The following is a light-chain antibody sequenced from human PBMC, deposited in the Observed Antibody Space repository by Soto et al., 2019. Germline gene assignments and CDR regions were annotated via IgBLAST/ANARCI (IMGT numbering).Light chain of an antibody. V-gene: IGKV1-5*03. J-gene: IGKJ1*01. CDR2: KAS. CDR1: QSVSGW. CDR3: QQYHTYWWT. Sequence: DILMTQSPSSLSASVGDTVTVTCRASQSVSGWLAWYQQKPGEAPKLLIYKASTLEGEVPSRFSGSGSETEFTLTINSLQPDDSATYYCQQYHTYWWTFGQGTKVDIK.